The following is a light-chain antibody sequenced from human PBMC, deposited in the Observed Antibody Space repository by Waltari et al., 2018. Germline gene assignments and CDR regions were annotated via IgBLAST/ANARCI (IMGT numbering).Light chain of an antibody. CDR1: QSVGKY. Sequence: EIVCTQYPGNLSLSPGERDTLSCWASQSVGKYLAWYKQKPGQAPMFLIYHTSNQATGIPDRFRGSGSGTDFSLTISRLKPEDFAVEYCQHYVRLPATFGQGTKVEIK. V-gene: IGKV3-20*01. CDR3: QHYVRLPAT. CDR2: HTS. J-gene: IGKJ1*01.